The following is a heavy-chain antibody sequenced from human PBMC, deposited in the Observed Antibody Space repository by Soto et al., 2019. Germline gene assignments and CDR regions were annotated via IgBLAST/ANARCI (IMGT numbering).Heavy chain of an antibody. V-gene: IGHV3-30*18. CDR1: GFTFSSYG. D-gene: IGHD2-2*01. CDR3: AKARSRSSTSSFDY. CDR2: ISYDGSNK. Sequence: VQLVESGGGVVQPGRSLRLSCAASGFTFSSYGMHWVRQAPGKGLEWVAVISYDGSNKYYADSVKGRFTISRDNSKNTLYLQMNSLRAEDTAVYYCAKARSRSSTSSFDYWGQGTLVTVSS. J-gene: IGHJ4*02.